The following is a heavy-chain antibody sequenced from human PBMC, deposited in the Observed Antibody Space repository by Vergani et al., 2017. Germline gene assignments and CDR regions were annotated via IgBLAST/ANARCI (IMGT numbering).Heavy chain of an antibody. D-gene: IGHD6-19*01. Sequence: QVQLQESGPGLVKPSETLSLTCTVSGGSVSSGSYYWSWIRQPPGKGLEWIGYIYYSGSTNYNPSLKSRVTISVDTSKTQFSLTLSSVTAAGTAVYYWAGGGSGWGGYFQDWGQGTLVTVSS. CDR1: GGSVSSGSYY. CDR3: AGGGSGWGGYFQD. V-gene: IGHV4-61*01. J-gene: IGHJ1*01. CDR2: IYYSGST.